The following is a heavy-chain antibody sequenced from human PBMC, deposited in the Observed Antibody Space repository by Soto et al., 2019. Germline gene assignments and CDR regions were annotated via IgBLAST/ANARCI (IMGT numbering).Heavy chain of an antibody. Sequence: GGSLRLSCEASGFTFSGHAMHWVRQAPGKGLEWVAVVWFDGGNKFYTDSVKGRFTISRDNSKNTLFLQMNSLRVVDTAVYYCARAPAGDYTLYHYYTMDVWGQGTPVTVSS. D-gene: IGHD4-17*01. CDR3: ARAPAGDYTLYHYYTMDV. CDR1: GFTFSGHA. CDR2: VWFDGGNK. V-gene: IGHV3-33*01. J-gene: IGHJ6*02.